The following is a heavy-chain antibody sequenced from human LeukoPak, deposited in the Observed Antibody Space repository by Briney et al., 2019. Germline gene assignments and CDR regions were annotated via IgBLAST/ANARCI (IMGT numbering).Heavy chain of an antibody. J-gene: IGHJ6*02. Sequence: PGGSLRLSCAASGFTFSSYAMSWVRQAPGKGLEWVANIKQDGSEKYYVDSVKGRFTISRDNAKNSLYLQMNSLRAEDTAVYYCARSMVRGVIPTTKYYYYYYGMDVWGQGTTVTVSS. D-gene: IGHD3-10*01. CDR1: GFTFSSYA. CDR3: ARSMVRGVIPTTKYYYYYYGMDV. CDR2: IKQDGSEK. V-gene: IGHV3-7*02.